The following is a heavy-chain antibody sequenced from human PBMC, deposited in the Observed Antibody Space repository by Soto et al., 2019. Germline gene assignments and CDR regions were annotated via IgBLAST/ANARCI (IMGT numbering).Heavy chain of an antibody. Sequence: GESLKISCKGSGYSFTSYWIGWVRQMPGKGLEWMGIIYPGDSDTRYSPSFQGQVTISADKSISTAYLQWSSLKASDTATYYCARLGFNYDFLSGYYNARHYYGIDGWGQGTTVTVSS. J-gene: IGHJ6*02. CDR3: ARLGFNYDFLSGYYNARHYYGIDG. CDR2: IYPGDSDT. D-gene: IGHD3-3*01. CDR1: GYSFTSYW. V-gene: IGHV5-51*01.